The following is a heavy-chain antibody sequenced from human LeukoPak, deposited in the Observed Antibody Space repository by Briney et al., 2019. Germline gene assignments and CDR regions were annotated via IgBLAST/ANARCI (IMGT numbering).Heavy chain of an antibody. CDR2: IKQGGSEK. CDR1: GFTFSRHW. D-gene: IGHD3-10*01. Sequence: PGGSLRLSCAVSGFTFSRHWMSWVRQAPGKGLVWLANIKQGGSEKYYVDSVEGRFTISRDNAKNSLYLQMSSLRAEDTAVYYCARSYYGSGTSYGMDVWGQGTTVTVSS. J-gene: IGHJ6*02. V-gene: IGHV3-7*01. CDR3: ARSYYGSGTSYGMDV.